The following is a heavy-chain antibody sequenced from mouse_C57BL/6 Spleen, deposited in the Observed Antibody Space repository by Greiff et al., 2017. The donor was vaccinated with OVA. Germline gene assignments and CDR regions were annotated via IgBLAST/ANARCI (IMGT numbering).Heavy chain of an antibody. CDR2: IYPGSGST. Sequence: QVQLQQPGAELVKPGASVKMSCKASGYTFTSYWITWVKQRPGQGLEWIGDIYPGSGSTNYNEKFKSKATLTVDTSSSTAYMQLSSLTSEDSAVYYCARRGTIYDGPRYAMDYWGQGTSVTVSS. D-gene: IGHD2-3*01. CDR1: GYTFTSYW. CDR3: ARRGTIYDGPRYAMDY. V-gene: IGHV1-55*01. J-gene: IGHJ4*01.